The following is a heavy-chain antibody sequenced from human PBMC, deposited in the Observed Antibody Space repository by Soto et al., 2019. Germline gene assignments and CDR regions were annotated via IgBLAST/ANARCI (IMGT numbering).Heavy chain of an antibody. CDR3: ARGVHYDSSGYYYFY. J-gene: IGHJ4*02. Sequence: SVKVSCKASGYTFTSYGISWVRQAPGQGLEWMGGIIPLFGTAKYAQNFQGRITITADESTNTAYMELRSLRSQDTAVYYCARGVHYDSSGYYYFYWGQGTLVTVSS. V-gene: IGHV1-69*13. CDR1: GYTFTSYG. CDR2: IIPLFGTA. D-gene: IGHD3-22*01.